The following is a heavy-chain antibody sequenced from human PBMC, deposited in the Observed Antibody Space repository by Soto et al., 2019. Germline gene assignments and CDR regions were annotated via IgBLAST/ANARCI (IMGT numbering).Heavy chain of an antibody. D-gene: IGHD3-3*01. J-gene: IGHJ6*02. CDR2: IYSGGST. Sequence: PGGSLRLSCAASGFTVSSNYMSWVRQAPGKGLEWVSVIYSGGSTYYADSVKGRFAISRDNSKNTLYLQMNSLRAEDTAVYYCARGTYNYDFWSGYRDYYGKDVWGQGTTVTVSS. CDR3: ARGTYNYDFWSGYRDYYGKDV. V-gene: IGHV3-53*01. CDR1: GFTVSSNY.